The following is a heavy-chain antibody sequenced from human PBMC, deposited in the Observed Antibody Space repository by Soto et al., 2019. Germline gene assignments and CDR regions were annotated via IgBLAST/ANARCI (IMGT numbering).Heavy chain of an antibody. CDR3: AKTYGDYEEVFDF. Sequence: GGSLRLSCAASGFTFSSYAMNWVRQAPGKGLQWVSSISGSGGITHYAGSVKGRVTISRDNSKNTLYLQMNSLSAEDTALYYCAKTYGDYEEVFDFWGQGTLVTVSS. CDR2: ISGSGGIT. CDR1: GFTFSSYA. J-gene: IGHJ4*02. D-gene: IGHD4-17*01. V-gene: IGHV3-23*01.